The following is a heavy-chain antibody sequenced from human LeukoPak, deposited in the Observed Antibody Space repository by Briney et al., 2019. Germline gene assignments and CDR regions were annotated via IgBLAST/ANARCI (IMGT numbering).Heavy chain of an antibody. V-gene: IGHV4-39*07. CDR1: GGSISSSSYY. CDR3: ARDPRWLQFGY. Sequence: SETLSLTCTVSGGSISSSSYYWGWIRQPPGKGLEWIGSIYYSGSTYYNPSLKSRVTISVDTSKNQFSLKLSSVTAADTAVYYCARDPRWLQFGYWGQGTLVTVSS. D-gene: IGHD5-24*01. CDR2: IYYSGST. J-gene: IGHJ4*02.